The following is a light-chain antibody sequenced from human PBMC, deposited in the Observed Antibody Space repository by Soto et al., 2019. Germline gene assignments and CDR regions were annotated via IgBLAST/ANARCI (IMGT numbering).Light chain of an antibody. CDR3: SSYTTSNTRQIV. Sequence: QSVLTQPASVSGPPGQSSTISCTGTSSDVGGYNYVSWYQHHPGKAPKLIIYDVSNRPSGVSIRFSGSKSDNTASLTISGLQPEDEADYHCSSYTTSNTRQIVFGTGTKVTVL. CDR1: SSDVGGYNY. V-gene: IGLV2-14*03. J-gene: IGLJ1*01. CDR2: DVS.